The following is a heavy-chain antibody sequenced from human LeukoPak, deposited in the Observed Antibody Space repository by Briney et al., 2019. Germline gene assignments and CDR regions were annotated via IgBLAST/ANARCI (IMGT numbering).Heavy chain of an antibody. D-gene: IGHD3-16*02. V-gene: IGHV4-4*07. CDR2: LYTSGST. CDR1: GGSMSNYY. CDR3: ARERYMITFGGIIVYYFDS. J-gene: IGHJ4*02. Sequence: SETLSLTCTVSGGSMSNYYWSWIRQSAGKGLEWIGRLYTSGSTNYNPSLKSRVTISEDNSKNQFSLKLSSVTAADTAVYYCARERYMITFGGIIVYYFDSWGQGSLVTVSS.